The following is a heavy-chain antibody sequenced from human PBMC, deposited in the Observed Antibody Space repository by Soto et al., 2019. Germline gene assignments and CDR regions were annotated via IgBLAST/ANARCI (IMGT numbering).Heavy chain of an antibody. Sequence: QVQLQESGPGLVKPSQTLSLTCAVSGGSISGGGYYWSWIRQHPGKGLEWIGYIYYSGSTYYNPSLKGRLTMSVDTSKDQFSLKLSSVTAADAAMYYCARGFSSSSIVFDYWGQGTLVTVSS. CDR3: ARGFSSSSIVFDY. CDR2: IYYSGST. CDR1: GGSISGGGYY. J-gene: IGHJ4*02. V-gene: IGHV4-31*11. D-gene: IGHD6-6*01.